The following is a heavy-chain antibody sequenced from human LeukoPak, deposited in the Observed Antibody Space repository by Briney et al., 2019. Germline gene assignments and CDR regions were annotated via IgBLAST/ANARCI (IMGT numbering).Heavy chain of an antibody. D-gene: IGHD6-19*01. CDR3: AKNLGSGWYFPFDY. V-gene: IGHV3-20*04. J-gene: IGHJ4*02. CDR1: GFIFDDHG. CDR2: TNWNGGST. Sequence: GGSLRLSCAASGFIFDDHGMSWVRQAPGKGLEWVSGTNWNGGSTGYADSVKGRFTISRDNAKNSLYLQMDSLSAEDTAFYYCAKNLGSGWYFPFDYWGQGTLVTVSS.